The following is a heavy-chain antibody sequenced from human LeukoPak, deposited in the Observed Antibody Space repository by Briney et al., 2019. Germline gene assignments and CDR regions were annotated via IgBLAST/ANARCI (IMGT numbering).Heavy chain of an antibody. J-gene: IGHJ4*02. V-gene: IGHV3-21*01. CDR3: ARGPHQVVVVVAEALDY. D-gene: IGHD2-15*01. Sequence: GSLRLSCAASGFTFSSYSMNWVRQAPGKGLEWVSSISSSSSYIYYADSVKGRFTISRDNAKNSLYLQMNSLRAEDTAVYYCARGPHQVVVVVAEALDYWGQGTLVTVSS. CDR2: ISSSSSYI. CDR1: GFTFSSYS.